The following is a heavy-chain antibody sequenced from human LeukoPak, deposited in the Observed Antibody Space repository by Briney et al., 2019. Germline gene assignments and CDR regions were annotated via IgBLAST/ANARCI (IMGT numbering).Heavy chain of an antibody. V-gene: IGHV3-66*01. Sequence: GGSLRLSCAASGFTVSNNFMTWVRQAPGKGPECVSVIYSGGNTYYADSVKGRFTISRDNSKNTLYLQMNSLRAEDTAVYYRARKSDSLMARGGDCWGQGALVTVSS. J-gene: IGHJ4*02. CDR3: ARKSDSLMARGGDC. D-gene: IGHD3-10*01. CDR1: GFTVSNNF. CDR2: IYSGGNT.